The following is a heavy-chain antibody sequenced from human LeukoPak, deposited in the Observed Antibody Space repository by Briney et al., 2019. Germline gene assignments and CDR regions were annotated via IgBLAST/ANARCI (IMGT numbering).Heavy chain of an antibody. V-gene: IGHV1-69*08. CDR2: IIAMLGTA. D-gene: IGHD2-2*02. CDR1: GGTFSSHC. CDR3: AREGGYCSSTSCYKHFDY. J-gene: IGHJ4*02. Sequence: SMKVSCKASGGTFSSHCISWVRQAHGQGLEWMGRIIAMLGTANYAQKFQGRVTITADRSPSTAYMELSSLRSEDTAVYYCAREGGYCSSTSCYKHFDYWGQGTLVTVSS.